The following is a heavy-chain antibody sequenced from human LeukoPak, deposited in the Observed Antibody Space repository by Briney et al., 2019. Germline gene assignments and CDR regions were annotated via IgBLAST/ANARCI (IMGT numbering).Heavy chain of an antibody. Sequence: SQTLSLTCAVPGGSISSGGYSWSWIRQPPGKGLEWIGYIYHSGSTYYNPSLKSRVTISVDRSKNQFSLKLSSVTAADTAVYYCASSGATGLDYWGQGTLVTVSS. CDR3: ASSGATGLDY. CDR2: IYHSGST. V-gene: IGHV4-30-2*01. J-gene: IGHJ4*02. CDR1: GGSISSGGYS. D-gene: IGHD1-14*01.